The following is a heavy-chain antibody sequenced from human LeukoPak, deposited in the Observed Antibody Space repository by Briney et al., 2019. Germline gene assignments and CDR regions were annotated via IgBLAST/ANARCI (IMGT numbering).Heavy chain of an antibody. CDR2: VSYSGGT. Sequence: PSETLSLTCTVSCDSVSGHYWHWIRQTPGKGLQWIGYVSYSGGTNYNPSLKGRDSISLDTSKNQFSLKLSSPAAADPAVYYCARAPMAITTSAFPDAFDFWGQGTMVTVSS. CDR1: CDSVSGHY. V-gene: IGHV4-59*02. D-gene: IGHD5-12*01. CDR3: ARAPMAITTSAFPDAFDF. J-gene: IGHJ3*01.